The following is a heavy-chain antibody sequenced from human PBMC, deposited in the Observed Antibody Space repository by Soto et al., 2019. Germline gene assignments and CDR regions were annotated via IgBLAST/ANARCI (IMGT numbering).Heavy chain of an antibody. V-gene: IGHV1-2*02. J-gene: IGHJ5*02. CDR2: INPNSGDT. D-gene: IGHD3-16*01. CDR1: GYTFTGYY. Sequence: GASVKVSCKASGYTFTGYYMHWVRQAPGQGLEWMGWINPNSGDTNYAQKFQGRVTMTRDTSVSTASMELSSLRSDDTAVYYCARETVGTLEWFDAWGQGTLVTVS. CDR3: ARETVGTLEWFDA.